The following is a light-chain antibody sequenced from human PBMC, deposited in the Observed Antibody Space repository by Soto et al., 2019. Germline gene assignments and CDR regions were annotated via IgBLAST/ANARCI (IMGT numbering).Light chain of an antibody. CDR2: AAS. Sequence: EIVLTQSPGTLSLSPGERATLYCRASQGVSTSYLAWYHQKPGQPPRLLIYAASSRATGVPDRFSGSGSGTDFTLIISRLDPEDFAVYYCQQYGNSPRISFGQGTRLEIK. CDR3: QQYGNSPRIS. V-gene: IGKV3-20*01. CDR1: QGVSTSY. J-gene: IGKJ5*01.